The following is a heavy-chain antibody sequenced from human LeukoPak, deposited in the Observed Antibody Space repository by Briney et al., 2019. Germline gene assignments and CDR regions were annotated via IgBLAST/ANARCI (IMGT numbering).Heavy chain of an antibody. CDR3: ARVGWTMVRGAPYYYYYMDV. CDR1: GFTFSSYW. CDR2: IKQDGSEK. Sequence: GGSLRLSCAASGFTFSSYWMSWVRQAPGKGLEWVANIKQDGSEKYYVDSVKGRFTISRDNAKNSLYLQMNSLRAEDTAVYYCARVGWTMVRGAPYYYYYMDVWGKGTTVTISS. J-gene: IGHJ6*03. V-gene: IGHV3-7*03. D-gene: IGHD3-10*01.